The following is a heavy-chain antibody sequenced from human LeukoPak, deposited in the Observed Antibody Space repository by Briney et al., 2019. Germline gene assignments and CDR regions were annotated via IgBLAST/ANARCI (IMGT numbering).Heavy chain of an antibody. J-gene: IGHJ3*01. V-gene: IGHV3-15*01. CDR3: AHGLWHYDAFDV. D-gene: IGHD3-10*01. CDR1: GSTFTNSW. Sequence: GGSLRLSCAASGSTFTNSWMNWVGQAPGKGLEWIGRIKSKSDGGTTDYAAPVKGRFTISRDDPKITLYLQMNSLKTEDTAVYYCAHGLWHYDAFDVWGQGTMVTVSS. CDR2: IKSKSDGGTT.